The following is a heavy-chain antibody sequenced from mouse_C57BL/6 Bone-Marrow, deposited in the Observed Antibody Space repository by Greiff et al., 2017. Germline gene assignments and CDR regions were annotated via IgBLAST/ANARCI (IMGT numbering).Heavy chain of an antibody. V-gene: IGHV8-12*01. CDR3: ARARRGSYWYCDV. J-gene: IGHJ1*03. CDR2: IFWDDDK. CDR1: GFSLSTSGMG. D-gene: IGHD4-1*01. Sequence: QVTLKVSGPGILQSSQTLSLTCSFSGFSLSTSGMGVSWIRQPSGKGLEWLAHIFWDDDKRYNPSLKSRLTISKDTSRNQVLLKITSVDTADTATYDCARARRGSYWYCDVWGTGTTVTVSS.